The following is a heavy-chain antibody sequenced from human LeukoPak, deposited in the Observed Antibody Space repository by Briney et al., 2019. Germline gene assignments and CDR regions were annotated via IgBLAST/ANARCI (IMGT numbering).Heavy chain of an antibody. Sequence: PGGSLRLSCAASGFTLSSYSMNWVRQAPGKGLEWVPYISSSSSTIYYADSVRGRFTFSRDNAKNSLYLQINSLRAEDTAVYYCARDLVSGAYTFDVWGQGILVTVSS. V-gene: IGHV3-48*04. D-gene: IGHD3-16*01. CDR3: ARDLVSGAYTFDV. CDR1: GFTLSSYS. CDR2: ISSSSSTI. J-gene: IGHJ3*01.